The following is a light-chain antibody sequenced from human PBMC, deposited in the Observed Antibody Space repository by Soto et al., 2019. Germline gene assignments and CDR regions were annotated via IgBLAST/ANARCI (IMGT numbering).Light chain of an antibody. J-gene: IGKJ5*01. CDR1: QSVSSS. CDR2: AAS. Sequence: EILMTQSPATLSVSPGERVTLSCRASQSVSSSLAWYPQKAGQAPVLLIYAASTRATGIPARFSGGGSGTEFTLTISSLQSEDFAVYYCQQYKNWPPITFGQGTRLEIK. CDR3: QQYKNWPPIT. V-gene: IGKV3-15*01.